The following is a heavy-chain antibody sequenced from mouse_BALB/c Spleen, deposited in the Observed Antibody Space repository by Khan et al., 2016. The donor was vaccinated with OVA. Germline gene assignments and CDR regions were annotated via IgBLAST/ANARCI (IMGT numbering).Heavy chain of an antibody. V-gene: IGHV1S136*01. D-gene: IGHD2-14*01. CDR1: GYTFTSYV. Sequence: VQLQQSGPELVKPGASVKMSCKASGYTFTSYVIHWMKQKPGQGLEWIGYIYPFNDDTKYNEKFKGKATLTSDKSSSTAYMELSRLTSEDSAVYYCARNYRYDVYFDYWGQGTTLTVSS. CDR2: IYPFNDDT. CDR3: ARNYRYDVYFDY. J-gene: IGHJ2*01.